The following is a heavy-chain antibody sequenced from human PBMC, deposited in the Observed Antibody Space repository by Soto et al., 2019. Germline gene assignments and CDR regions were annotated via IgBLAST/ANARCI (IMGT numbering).Heavy chain of an antibody. CDR3: ASGRGYSYG. D-gene: IGHD5-18*01. CDR2: FRTSGDGGTA. Sequence: GGSLRLSCAASGFTFSSYSMSWVRQAPGKGLEWVSGFRTSGDGGTAYYADSVKGRFTISRDNSKNMLFLQMNSLRAEDTAVYYCASGRGYSYGWGQGTLVTVSS. J-gene: IGHJ4*02. V-gene: IGHV3-23*01. CDR1: GFTFSSYS.